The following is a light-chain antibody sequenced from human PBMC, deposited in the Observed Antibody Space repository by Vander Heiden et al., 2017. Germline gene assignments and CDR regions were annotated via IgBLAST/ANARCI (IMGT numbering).Light chain of an antibody. V-gene: IGLV3-27*01. CDR3: YSAADNNQV. Sequence: SYELTQPSSVSVSPGQTARNTCSGDVLAKKYARWFQQKPGQAPVLVIYKDSERPSGIPERFSGSSSGTTVTLTISGAQVEDEADYYCYSAADNNQVFGGGTKLTVL. J-gene: IGLJ2*01. CDR2: KDS. CDR1: VLAKKY.